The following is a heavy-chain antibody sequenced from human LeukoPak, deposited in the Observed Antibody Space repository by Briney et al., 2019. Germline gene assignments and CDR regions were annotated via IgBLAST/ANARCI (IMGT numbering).Heavy chain of an antibody. V-gene: IGHV4-31*03. Sequence: SETLSLTCTVSGGSISSGGYYWSWIRQHPGTGLEWIGYIYYSGSTYYNPSLKSRVTISVDTSKNQFSLKLSSVTAADTAVYYCARVCRDGYNPYFDYWGQGTLVTVSS. CDR1: GGSISSGGYY. CDR3: ARVCRDGYNPYFDY. CDR2: IYYSGST. D-gene: IGHD5-24*01. J-gene: IGHJ4*02.